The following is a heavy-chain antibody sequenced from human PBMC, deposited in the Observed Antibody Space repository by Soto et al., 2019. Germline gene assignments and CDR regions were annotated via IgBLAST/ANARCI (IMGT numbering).Heavy chain of an antibody. CDR3: ARGKGMEENYYYYGLDI. J-gene: IGHJ6*02. V-gene: IGHV1-18*01. CDR1: DYTFTSYG. D-gene: IGHD1-1*01. CDR2: ISTYNGIT. Sequence: ASVKVSCKASDYTFTSYGISWVRQAPGQGLEWMGWISTYNGITNYAQKVQDRVTIARDASASTAYMELSSLRSEDTAVYYCARGKGMEENYYYYGLDIWGQGTTVTVSS.